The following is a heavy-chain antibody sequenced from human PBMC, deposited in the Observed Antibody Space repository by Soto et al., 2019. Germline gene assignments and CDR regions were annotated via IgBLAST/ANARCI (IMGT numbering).Heavy chain of an antibody. D-gene: IGHD2-15*01. Sequence: SETLSLTCTVSGGSISSGGYYWSWIRQHPGKGLEWIGYIYYSGSTYYNPSLKSRVTISVDTSKNQFSLKLSSVTAADTAVYYCGREAVVAATLVFDYWGQGTLVTVSS. CDR1: GGSISSGGYY. CDR2: IYYSGST. CDR3: GREAVVAATLVFDY. J-gene: IGHJ4*02. V-gene: IGHV4-31*03.